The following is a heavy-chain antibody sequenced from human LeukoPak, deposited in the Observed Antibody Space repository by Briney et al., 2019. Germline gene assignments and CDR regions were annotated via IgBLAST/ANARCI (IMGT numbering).Heavy chain of an antibody. V-gene: IGHV4-34*01. J-gene: IGHJ6*03. CDR1: GGSFSGYY. Sequence: SETLSLTCAVYGGSFSGYYWSWIRQPPGKGLEWIGEINHSGSTNYNPSLKSRVTISVDTSKNHFSLKLSSVTAADTAVYYCTRDSSGTLTFYYYYFMDVWGKGTAVTISS. CDR3: TRDSSGTLTFYYYYFMDV. D-gene: IGHD3-10*01. CDR2: INHSGST.